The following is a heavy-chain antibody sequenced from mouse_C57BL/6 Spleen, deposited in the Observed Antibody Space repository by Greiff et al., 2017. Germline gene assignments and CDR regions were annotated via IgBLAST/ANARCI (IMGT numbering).Heavy chain of an antibody. D-gene: IGHD2-2*01. V-gene: IGHV1-72*01. J-gene: IGHJ4*01. Sequence: VQLQQPGAELVKPGASVKLSCKASGYTFTSYWMHWVKQRPGRGLEWIGRIDPNSGGTTYNEKFKSKATLTVDKPSSTAYMQRSSLTSEDSAVXYCGRCLYGSRCAMDYWGQGTAVTVSA. CDR2: IDPNSGGT. CDR3: GRCLYGSRCAMDY. CDR1: GYTFTSYW.